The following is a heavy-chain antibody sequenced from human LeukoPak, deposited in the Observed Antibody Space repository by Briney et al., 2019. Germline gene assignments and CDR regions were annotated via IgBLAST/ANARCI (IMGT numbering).Heavy chain of an antibody. CDR1: GFTFNNYG. J-gene: IGHJ4*02. Sequence: GGSLRLSCAASGFTFNNYGMHWVRQAPGKGLEWVAHIWYDGSNKYYTDSVKGRFTISRDNSKNTLYLHMNSLRAEDTALYYCAREGPRGNSQFDYWGQGTLVTASS. CDR3: AREGPRGNSQFDY. D-gene: IGHD2/OR15-2a*01. V-gene: IGHV3-33*01. CDR2: IWYDGSNK.